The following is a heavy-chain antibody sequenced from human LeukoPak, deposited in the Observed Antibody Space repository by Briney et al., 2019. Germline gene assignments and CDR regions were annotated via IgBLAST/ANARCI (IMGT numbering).Heavy chain of an antibody. CDR1: GGSISSGGYS. CDR3: ARVAGIAAAGRFDY. Sequence: SETLSLTCAVSGGSISSGGYSWSWIRQPPGKGLEWIGYIYHSGSTNYNPSLKSRVTISVDTSKNQFSLKLSSVTAADTAVYYCARVAGIAAAGRFDYWGQGTLVTVSS. D-gene: IGHD6-13*01. CDR2: IYHSGST. J-gene: IGHJ4*02. V-gene: IGHV4-30-2*01.